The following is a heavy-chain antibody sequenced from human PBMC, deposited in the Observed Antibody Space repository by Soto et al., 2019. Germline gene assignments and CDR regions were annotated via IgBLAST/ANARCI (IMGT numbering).Heavy chain of an antibody. CDR1: GYSISSGYY. V-gene: IGHV4-38-2*01. D-gene: IGHD1-1*01. Sequence: PSETLSLTCAVSGYSISSGYYWGWSRQPPGKGLEWIGSLYHSGSTYYNPSLKSRVTISVDTSKNQFSLKLSSVTAADTAVYYCARYFSTPRTGTTGYYFDYWGQGTLVTVSS. CDR2: LYHSGST. J-gene: IGHJ4*02. CDR3: ARYFSTPRTGTTGYYFDY.